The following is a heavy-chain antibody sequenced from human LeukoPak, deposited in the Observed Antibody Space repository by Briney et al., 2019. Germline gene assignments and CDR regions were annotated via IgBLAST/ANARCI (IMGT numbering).Heavy chain of an antibody. CDR3: ANAPLYYYDSSGYYPHDAFDI. CDR2: ISYDGSNK. D-gene: IGHD3-22*01. J-gene: IGHJ3*02. CDR1: GFTFSSYG. Sequence: PGRSLRLSCAASGFTFSSYGMHWVRQAPGKGLEWVAVISYDGSNKYYADSVKGRFTISRDNSKNTLCLQMNSLRAEDTAVYYCANAPLYYYDSSGYYPHDAFDIWGQGTMVTVSS. V-gene: IGHV3-30*18.